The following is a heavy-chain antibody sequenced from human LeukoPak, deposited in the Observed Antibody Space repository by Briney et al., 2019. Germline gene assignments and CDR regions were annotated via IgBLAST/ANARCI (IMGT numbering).Heavy chain of an antibody. CDR1: GGTFSSYA. J-gene: IGHJ6*03. Sequence: SVKVSCKASGGTFSSYAISWVRQAPGQGLEWMGRIIPIFGTANYAQKFQGRVMITTDESTSTAYMELSSLRSEDTAVYYCARGPELGIVATMKYKYYYMDVWGKGTTVTVSS. CDR3: ARGPELGIVATMKYKYYYMDV. CDR2: IIPIFGTA. V-gene: IGHV1-69*05. D-gene: IGHD5-12*01.